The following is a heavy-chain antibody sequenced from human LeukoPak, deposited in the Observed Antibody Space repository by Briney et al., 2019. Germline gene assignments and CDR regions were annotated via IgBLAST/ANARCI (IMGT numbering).Heavy chain of an antibody. J-gene: IGHJ4*02. CDR1: GGTFSSYA. CDR2: IIPIFGTA. D-gene: IGHD4-17*01. CDR3: ARGRDYPKVPIGY. V-gene: IGHV1-69*13. Sequence: SVKVSCKASGGTFSSYAISWVRQAPGQGLECMGGIIPIFGTANYAQKFQGRVTITADESTSTVYMELSSLRSEDTAVYYCARGRDYPKVPIGYWGQGTLVTVSS.